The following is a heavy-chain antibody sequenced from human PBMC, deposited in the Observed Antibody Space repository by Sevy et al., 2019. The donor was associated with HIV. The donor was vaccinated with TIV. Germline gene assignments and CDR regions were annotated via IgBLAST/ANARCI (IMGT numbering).Heavy chain of an antibody. V-gene: IGHV1-2*02. CDR2: ISPNSGGT. CDR3: TIGPSGFSGSDLAY. J-gene: IGHJ4*02. CDR1: GYTFTGYY. D-gene: IGHD3-10*01. Sequence: ASVKVSCKASGYTFTGYYIHWVRQAPGLGLEWMGWISPNSGGTNYAQKFQGRVTMTRDTSISTAYMELSRLKSNDTAVYYCTIGPSGFSGSDLAYWGQGTLVTVSS.